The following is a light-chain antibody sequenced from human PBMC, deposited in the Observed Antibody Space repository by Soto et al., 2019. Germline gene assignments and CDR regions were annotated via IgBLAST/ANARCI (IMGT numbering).Light chain of an antibody. CDR3: QQANSFPALT. CDR1: QGISKW. J-gene: IGKJ4*01. V-gene: IGKV1-12*01. CDR2: AAS. Sequence: DIQMTQSPSSVSASVGDRVTITCRASQGISKWLAWYQQKPGKAPKLLIYAASTLQSDVPSRFSGSGSGTDFTLTISSLQPEDFETYYCQQANSFPALTFGGGTKVEMK.